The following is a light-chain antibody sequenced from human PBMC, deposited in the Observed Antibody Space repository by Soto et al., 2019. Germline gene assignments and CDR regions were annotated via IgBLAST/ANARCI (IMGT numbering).Light chain of an antibody. CDR2: AAS. Sequence: DIQMTQSPSSPSASVGDRVTITCRASQSISSHLNWYQHKPGKAPKLLIYAASSLQSGVPSRFSGSGSGTEFTLTISSLQPEDSATYYCQQSYGTPFSFGPGTKADI. J-gene: IGKJ3*01. CDR3: QQSYGTPFS. CDR1: QSISSH. V-gene: IGKV1-39*01.